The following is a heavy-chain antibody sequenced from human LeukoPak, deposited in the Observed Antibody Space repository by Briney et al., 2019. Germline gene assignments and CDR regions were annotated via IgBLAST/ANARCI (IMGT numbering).Heavy chain of an antibody. Sequence: GGSLRLSCAASGFTFSGSEMNWVRQAPGRGLEWVSFISSSGSTIYYADSVKSRFTISRDNAKNSLYLQMNSLRVEDTAVYYCARGVYDSSPLNYYMDVWGKGTTVTVSS. CDR3: ARGVYDSSPLNYYMDV. J-gene: IGHJ6*03. CDR1: GFTFSGSE. CDR2: ISSSGSTI. V-gene: IGHV3-48*03. D-gene: IGHD3-22*01.